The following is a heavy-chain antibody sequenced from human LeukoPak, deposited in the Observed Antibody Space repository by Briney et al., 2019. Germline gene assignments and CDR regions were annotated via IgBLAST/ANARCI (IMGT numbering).Heavy chain of an antibody. J-gene: IGHJ4*02. CDR2: ISWNTGNK. CDR3: ASPGTY. CDR1: GFIFDNYA. Sequence: PGGSLRLSCAAAGFIFDNYAMHWVRQAPGKGLEWVTRISWNTGNKDYADSVKGRFTISRDNSKNTLYLQMNSLRAEDTAVYYCASPGTYWGQGTLVTVSS. D-gene: IGHD1-1*01. V-gene: IGHV3-9*01.